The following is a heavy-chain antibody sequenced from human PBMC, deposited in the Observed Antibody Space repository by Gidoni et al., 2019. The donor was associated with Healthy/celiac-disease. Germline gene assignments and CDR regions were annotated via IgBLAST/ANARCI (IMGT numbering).Heavy chain of an antibody. CDR3: ARASGDSSGNNWFDP. J-gene: IGHJ5*02. Sequence: QVQLQQWGAGLLKPSETLSLTCAVYGGSFSGYYWSWIRQPPGKGLEWIGEINHSGSTNYNPSLKSRVTIAVDTSKNQFSLKLSSVTAADTAVYYCARASGDSSGNNWFDPWGQGTLVTVSS. D-gene: IGHD3-22*01. V-gene: IGHV4-34*01. CDR1: GGSFSGYY. CDR2: INHSGST.